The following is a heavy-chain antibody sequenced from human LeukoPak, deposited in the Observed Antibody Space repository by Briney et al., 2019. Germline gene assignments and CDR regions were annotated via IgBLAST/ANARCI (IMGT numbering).Heavy chain of an antibody. CDR3: ANDWCGGDCSPG. Sequence: SETLSLTCTVSGGSISSYYWSWIRQHPGKGLEWIGYIYYSGSTYYNPSLKSRVTISVDTSKNQFSLKLSSVTAADTAVYYCANDWCGGDCSPGWGQGTLVTVSS. J-gene: IGHJ4*02. CDR2: IYYSGST. V-gene: IGHV4-59*06. D-gene: IGHD2-21*02. CDR1: GGSISSYY.